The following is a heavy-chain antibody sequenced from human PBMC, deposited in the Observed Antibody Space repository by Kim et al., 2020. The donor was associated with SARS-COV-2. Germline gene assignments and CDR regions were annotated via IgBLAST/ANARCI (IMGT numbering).Heavy chain of an antibody. CDR2: ISYDGSNK. CDR3: AKDFCGADGGDCYPYYYYGMDV. D-gene: IGHD2-21*02. V-gene: IGHV3-30*18. Sequence: GGSLRLSCAASGFTFSSYGMHWVRQAPGKGLEWVAIISYDGSNKYYADSVKGRFTISRDNSKNTLYLQMNSLRAEDTAVYYCAKDFCGADGGDCYPYYYYGMDVWGQGTTVTVSS. CDR1: GFTFSSYG. J-gene: IGHJ6*02.